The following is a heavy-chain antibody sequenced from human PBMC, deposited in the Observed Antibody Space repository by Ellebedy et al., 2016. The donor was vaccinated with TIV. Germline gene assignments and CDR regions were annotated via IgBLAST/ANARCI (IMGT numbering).Heavy chain of an antibody. V-gene: IGHV4-34*01. CDR1: GGSSSGYF. Sequence: SETLSLXCAVYGGSSSGYFWSWIRQPPGKGLEWIGEINRSGSTNYSPSLKSRVTISVDTSKNHFSLKLSSVTAADTAVYYCARFGSYWGQGTLVTVSS. D-gene: IGHD3-10*01. CDR2: INRSGST. J-gene: IGHJ4*02. CDR3: ARFGSY.